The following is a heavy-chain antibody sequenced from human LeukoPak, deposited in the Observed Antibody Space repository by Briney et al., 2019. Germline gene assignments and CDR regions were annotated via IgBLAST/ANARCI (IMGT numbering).Heavy chain of an antibody. D-gene: IGHD6-13*01. CDR2: MNPNSGNT. CDR1: GYTFTSYD. V-gene: IGHV1-8*01. J-gene: IGHJ6*02. Sequence: ASVKVSCKASGYTFTSYDINWVRQATGQGLEWMGWMNPNSGNTGYAQKFQGRVTMTRNTSISTAYMELSSLRSEDTAVYYCARHGDSSSWYEAYYYGMDVWGQGTTVTVPS. CDR3: ARHGDSSSWYEAYYYGMDV.